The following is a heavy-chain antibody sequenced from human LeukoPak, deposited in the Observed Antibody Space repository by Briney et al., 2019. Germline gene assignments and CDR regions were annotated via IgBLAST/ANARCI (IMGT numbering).Heavy chain of an antibody. D-gene: IGHD1-1*01. J-gene: IGHJ4*02. Sequence: GGSLRLSCAASGFTFSSYAMSWVRQAPGKGLEWVSAISGSGGSTYYADSVKGRFTISRDNSKNTLYLQMNSLRAEDTAVYYCAKDLRFGTATHRGSTDYWGQGTLVAVSS. CDR1: GFTFSSYA. CDR3: AKDLRFGTATHRGSTDY. V-gene: IGHV3-23*01. CDR2: ISGSGGST.